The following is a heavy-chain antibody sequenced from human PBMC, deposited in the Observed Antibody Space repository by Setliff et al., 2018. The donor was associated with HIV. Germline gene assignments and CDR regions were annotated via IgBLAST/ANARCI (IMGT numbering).Heavy chain of an antibody. V-gene: IGHV1-18*01. J-gene: IGHJ4*02. CDR3: ARLRGLTIFGVPEGPFDY. Sequence: ASVKVSCKASGYTFTSYGISWVRQAPGQGLEWMGWISAYNGNTNYAQKLQSRVTMTTDTSTSTAYMELRSLRSDDTAVYYCARLRGLTIFGVPEGPFDYWGQGTLVTVSS. CDR2: ISAYNGNT. CDR1: GYTFTSYG. D-gene: IGHD3-3*01.